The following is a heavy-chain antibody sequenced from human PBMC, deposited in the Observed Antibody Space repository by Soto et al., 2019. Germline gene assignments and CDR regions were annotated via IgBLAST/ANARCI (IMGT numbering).Heavy chain of an antibody. D-gene: IGHD3-10*01. V-gene: IGHV4-31*03. CDR1: GGSISSGGYY. J-gene: IGHJ6*03. Sequence: QVQLQESGPGLVKPSQTLSLTCTVSGGSISSGGYYWSWIRQHPGKGLEWIGYIYYSGSTYYNPSLKSRVTISVDTSKNQFSLKLSSVTAADTAVYYCAREKGPPPPPRYGSGSYYNGLGRGGYYYYMDVWGKGTTVTVSS. CDR2: IYYSGST. CDR3: AREKGPPPPPRYGSGSYYNGLGRGGYYYYMDV.